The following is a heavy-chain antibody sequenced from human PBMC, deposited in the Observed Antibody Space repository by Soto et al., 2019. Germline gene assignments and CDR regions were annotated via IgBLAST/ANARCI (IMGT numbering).Heavy chain of an antibody. CDR3: ARTVEMATIGWFDP. CDR2: INPNSGGT. CDR1: VYTFTSYA. V-gene: IGHV1-2*02. J-gene: IGHJ5*02. Sequence: GASVKVSCKDSVYTFTSYAIHWVRQAPGQGLEWMGWINPNSGGTNYAQKFQGRVTMTRDTSISTAYMELSRLRSDDTAVYYCARTVEMATIGWFDPWGQGTLVTVSS. D-gene: IGHD5-12*01.